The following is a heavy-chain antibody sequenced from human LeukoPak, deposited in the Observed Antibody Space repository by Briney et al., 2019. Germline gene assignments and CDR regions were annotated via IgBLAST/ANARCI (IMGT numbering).Heavy chain of an antibody. V-gene: IGHV3-15*01. J-gene: IGHJ4*02. CDR3: ATLTVRGVINI. CDR1: GFTFSNTW. CDR2: IQSKTDGGTA. D-gene: IGHD3-10*01. Sequence: GGSLRLSCAASGFTFSNTWMNWVRQAPGKGLEWVGRIQSKTDGGTAEYAAPVKGRFTISRDDSKTTLYLQMNSLKTEDTAVYYCATLTVRGVINIWGQGTLVTVSS.